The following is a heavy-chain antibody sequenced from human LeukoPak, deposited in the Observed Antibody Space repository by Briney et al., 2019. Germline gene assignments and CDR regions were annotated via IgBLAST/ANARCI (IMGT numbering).Heavy chain of an antibody. CDR2: MNPNSGNT. J-gene: IGHJ6*02. Sequence: GASVKVSCKASGYTFTSYDINWVRQATGQGLEWMGWMNPNSGNTGYAQKFQGRVTMTRNTSISTAYMELSSLRSEDTAVYYCARVGSLTAMVTTEYYGMDVWGQGTTVTVSS. CDR3: ARVGSLTAMVTTEYYGMDV. V-gene: IGHV1-8*01. D-gene: IGHD5-18*01. CDR1: GYTFTSYD.